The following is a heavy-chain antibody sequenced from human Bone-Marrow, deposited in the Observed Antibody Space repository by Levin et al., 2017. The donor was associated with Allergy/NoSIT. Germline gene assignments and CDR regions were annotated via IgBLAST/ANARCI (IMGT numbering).Heavy chain of an antibody. D-gene: IGHD6-13*01. V-gene: IGHV1-18*01. J-gene: IGHJ4*02. CDR2: ISAYNGNT. CDR3: ARDRRSSSSWTTFDY. Sequence: ASVKVSCKASGYTFTSYGISWVRQAPGQGLEWMGWISAYNGNTNYAQKLQGRVTMTTDTSTSTAYMELRSLRSDDTAVYYCARDRRSSSSWTTFDYWGQGTLVTVSS. CDR1: GYTFTSYG.